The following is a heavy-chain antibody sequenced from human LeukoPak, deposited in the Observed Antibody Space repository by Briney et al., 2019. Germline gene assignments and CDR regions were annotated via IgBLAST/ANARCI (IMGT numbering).Heavy chain of an antibody. D-gene: IGHD4-17*01. CDR1: GGSFSGYY. J-gene: IGHJ4*02. V-gene: IGHV4-34*01. CDR3: ARATDYGDYEKAGEGRYYFDY. Sequence: SETLSLTCAVYGGSFSGYYWSWIRQPPGKGLEWIGEINHSGSINYNPSLKSRVTISVDTSKNQFSLKLSSVTAADTAVYYCARATDYGDYEKAGEGRYYFDYWGQGTLVTVSS. CDR2: INHSGSI.